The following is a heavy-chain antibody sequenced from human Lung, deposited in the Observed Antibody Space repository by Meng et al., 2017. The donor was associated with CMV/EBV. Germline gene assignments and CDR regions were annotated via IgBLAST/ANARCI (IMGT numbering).Heavy chain of an antibody. V-gene: IGHV4-4*02. CDR1: GGSISSSNW. CDR3: ASFPPPGKQWLVTDY. J-gene: IGHJ4*02. CDR2: IYHSGST. Sequence: QVHLQESGPGLGKPSGTLSLTCAVSGGSISSSNWWSWVRQPPGKGLEWIGEIYHSGSTNYNPSLKSRVTISVDKSKNQFSLKLSSVTAADTAVYYCASFPPPGKQWLVTDYWGQGTLVTVSS. D-gene: IGHD6-19*01.